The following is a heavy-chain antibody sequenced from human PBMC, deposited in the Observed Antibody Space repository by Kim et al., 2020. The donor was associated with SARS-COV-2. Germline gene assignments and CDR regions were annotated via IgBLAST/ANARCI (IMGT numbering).Heavy chain of an antibody. CDR2: IYSGGST. J-gene: IGHJ3*02. Sequence: GGSLRLSCAASGFTVSSNYMSWVRQAPGKGLEWVSVIYSGGSTYYADSVKGRFTISRDNSKNTLYLQMNSLRAEDTAVYYCARTRRNGPGAFDIWGQGTMVTVSS. V-gene: IGHV3-53*01. D-gene: IGHD4-4*01. CDR3: ARTRRNGPGAFDI. CDR1: GFTVSSNY.